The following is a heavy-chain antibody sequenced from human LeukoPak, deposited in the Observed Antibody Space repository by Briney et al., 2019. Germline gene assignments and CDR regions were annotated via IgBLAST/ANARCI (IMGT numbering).Heavy chain of an antibody. V-gene: IGHV3-73*01. Sequence: PGGSLRLSCAASGFTFSDSAMHWVRQASGKGLEWVGRIRSKTKSYATAYAASVKGRFTISRDNAKNSLYLEMNSLRAEDTAVYYCMRWSHDSGYYYMDVWGKGTTVTVSS. J-gene: IGHJ6*03. CDR1: GFTFSDSA. CDR2: IRSKTKSYAT. CDR3: MRWSHDSGYYYMDV. D-gene: IGHD2-15*01.